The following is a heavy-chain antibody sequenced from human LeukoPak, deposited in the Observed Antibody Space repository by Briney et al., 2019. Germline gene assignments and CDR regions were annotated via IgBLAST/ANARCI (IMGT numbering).Heavy chain of an antibody. CDR3: AKGDYDILTGYLYYFDY. J-gene: IGHJ4*02. CDR2: ISGDGGST. V-gene: IGHV3-43*02. D-gene: IGHD3-9*01. Sequence: PGGSLRLSCAASGFTFDDYAMHWVRQAPGKGLEWVSLISGDGGSTYYADSVKGRFTISRDNSKNTLYLQMNSLRAEDTAVYYCAKGDYDILTGYLYYFDYWGQGTLVTVSS. CDR1: GFTFDDYA.